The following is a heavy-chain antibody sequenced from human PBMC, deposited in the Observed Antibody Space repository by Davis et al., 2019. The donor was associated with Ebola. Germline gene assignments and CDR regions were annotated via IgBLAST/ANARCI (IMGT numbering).Heavy chain of an antibody. CDR3: AREDHYDFWSGSY. CDR1: GFTSSSYA. CDR2: ISYDGSNK. V-gene: IGHV3-30*04. J-gene: IGHJ4*02. Sequence: GGSLRLSCAASGFTSSSYAMHWVRQAPGKGLEWVAVISYDGSNKYYADSVKGRFTISRDNSKNTLYLQMNSLRAEDTAVYYCAREDHYDFWSGSYWGQGTLVTVSS. D-gene: IGHD3-3*01.